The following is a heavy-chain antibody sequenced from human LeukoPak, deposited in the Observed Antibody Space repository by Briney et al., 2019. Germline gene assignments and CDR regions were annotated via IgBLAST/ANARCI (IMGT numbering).Heavy chain of an antibody. D-gene: IGHD5-12*01. J-gene: IGHJ4*02. CDR1: GLIFSDYT. CDR2: ISYERDTT. V-gene: IGHV3-30*18. CDR3: AKGRGAQNGYDYLFDN. Sequence: PGGSLRLSCAGPGLIFSDYTMHWVRQAPGKGLGWVALISYERDTTHYADSVKGRFTISRDHSKNTLYLQMNSLRTEDTAVYYCAKGRGAQNGYDYLFDNWGQGILVTVSS.